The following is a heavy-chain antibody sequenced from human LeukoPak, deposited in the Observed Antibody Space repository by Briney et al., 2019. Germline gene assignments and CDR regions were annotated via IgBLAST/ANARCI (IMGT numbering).Heavy chain of an antibody. V-gene: IGHV1-18*01. CDR3: AKELREEMAPEVETDAFDT. CDR2: ISAHNGDT. J-gene: IGHJ3*02. CDR1: GYTFINYG. Sequence: GASVKVSFKASGYTFINYGISWVRQAPGQGLEWMGWISAHNGDTNYAQKFQGRVTMTTDTSTRTIYMELRSLRSDDTAVYYCAKELREEMAPEVETDAFDTWGQGTMVTVSS. D-gene: IGHD5-24*01.